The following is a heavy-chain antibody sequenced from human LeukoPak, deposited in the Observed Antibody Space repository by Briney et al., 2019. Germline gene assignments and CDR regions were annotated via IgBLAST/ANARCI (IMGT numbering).Heavy chain of an antibody. CDR2: ISSSGSTI. CDR1: GFTFSSYE. J-gene: IGHJ4*02. D-gene: IGHD3-10*01. Sequence: GGSLRLSCAASGFTFSSYEMNWVRQAPGKGLEWVSYISSSGSTIYYADSVKGRFTISRDNAKNSLYLQMNSLRAEDTAVYYCARVATMVRGVITNFDYWGQGTLVTVSS. V-gene: IGHV3-48*03. CDR3: ARVATMVRGVITNFDY.